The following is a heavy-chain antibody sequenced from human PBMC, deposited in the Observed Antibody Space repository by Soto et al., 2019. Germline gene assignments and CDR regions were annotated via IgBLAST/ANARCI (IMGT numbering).Heavy chain of an antibody. CDR2: IDNGGTNT. CDR1: GFTFSSYW. J-gene: IGHJ3*02. V-gene: IGHV3-74*01. D-gene: IGHD3-10*01. Sequence: GGSLRLSXAGSGFTFSSYWMHWVRQAPGKGLVWVSRIDNGGTNTVYADAVKGRFTISRDNAKNTLYLQMNSLRAEDTAVYYCAKDRGRPDAFNIWGQGTMVTVSS. CDR3: AKDRGRPDAFNI.